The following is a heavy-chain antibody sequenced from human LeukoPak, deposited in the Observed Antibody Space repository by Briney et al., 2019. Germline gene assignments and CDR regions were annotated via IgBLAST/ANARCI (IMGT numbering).Heavy chain of an antibody. CDR2: ISSSSSTI. V-gene: IGHV3-11*01. J-gene: IGHJ6*02. D-gene: IGHD3-10*01. CDR1: GFTFSDYY. Sequence: GGSLRLSCAASGFTFSDYYMSWIRQAPGKGLEWVSYISSSSSTIYYADSVKGRFTISRDNAKNSLYLQMNSLRAEDTAVYYCARENYGSGSYFYYGMDVWGQGTTVTVSS. CDR3: ARENYGSGSYFYYGMDV.